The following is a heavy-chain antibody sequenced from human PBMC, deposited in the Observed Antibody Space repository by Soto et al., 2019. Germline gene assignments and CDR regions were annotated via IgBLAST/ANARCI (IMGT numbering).Heavy chain of an antibody. Sequence: ASVKVFCKGSGYSFSFYGINWVREAPGEGLEWMGWINPSDGNRNFAQKFEDTVTMTTATSTNTVFLELRSLKSDDTAIYYFSRDRLSGYDSSGFYSWGQGTMVTVSS. CDR2: INPSDGNR. D-gene: IGHD3-22*01. CDR1: GYSFSFYG. CDR3: SRDRLSGYDSSGFYS. J-gene: IGHJ4*02. V-gene: IGHV1-18*01.